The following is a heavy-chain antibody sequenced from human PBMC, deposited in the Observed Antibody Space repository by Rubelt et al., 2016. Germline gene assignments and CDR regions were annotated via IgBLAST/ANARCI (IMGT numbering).Heavy chain of an antibody. Sequence: QVQLQESGPGLVKPSETLSLTCTVSGGSITNYYGSWIRQPPGKGLEWIGLIYYSGSTNYNPSLQSRVTISVDTAKSQFSLKLSSVTAADAAVYYCARDSYDSSGYYDLDYWGQGTLVTVSS. CDR1: GGSITNYY. D-gene: IGHD3-22*01. V-gene: IGHV4-59*08. CDR3: ARDSYDSSGYYDLDY. CDR2: IYYSGST. J-gene: IGHJ4*02.